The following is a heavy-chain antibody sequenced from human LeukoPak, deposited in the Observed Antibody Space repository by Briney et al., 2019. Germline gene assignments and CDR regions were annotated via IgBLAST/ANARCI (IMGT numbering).Heavy chain of an antibody. CDR3: ARKYSSGSFVP. CDR1: GFTFSSYG. V-gene: IGHV3-23*01. D-gene: IGHD3-22*01. Sequence: GGSLRLSCAASGFTFSSYGMSWVRQAPGKGLEWVSAISGSGGSTYYADSVKGRFTISRDNSKNTLYLQMSSLRSDDTAVYYCARKYSSGSFVPWGQGTLVTVSS. CDR2: ISGSGGST. J-gene: IGHJ5*02.